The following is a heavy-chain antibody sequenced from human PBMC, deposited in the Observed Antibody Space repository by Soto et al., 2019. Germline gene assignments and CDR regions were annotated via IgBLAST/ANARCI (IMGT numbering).Heavy chain of an antibody. J-gene: IGHJ4*02. V-gene: IGHV3-13*01. CDR3: AIAARGRGPFDY. D-gene: IGHD6-6*01. Sequence: EVQLVESGGGLVQPGGSLRLSCAASGFTFSSYDMHWVRQATGKGLEWVSAIGTAGDTYYPGSVKGRFTISRENAKNSLYLQMISLSGGDTAVYYCAIAARGRGPFDYWGQGTLVTVSS. CDR2: IGTAGDT. CDR1: GFTFSSYD.